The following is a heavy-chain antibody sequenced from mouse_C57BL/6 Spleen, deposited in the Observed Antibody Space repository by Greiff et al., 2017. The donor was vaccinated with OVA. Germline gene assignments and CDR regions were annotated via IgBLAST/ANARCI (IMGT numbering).Heavy chain of an antibody. V-gene: IGHV14-4*01. J-gene: IGHJ3*01. CDR3: TRTGDQAWFAY. D-gene: IGHD2-13*01. CDR1: GFNIKDDY. Sequence: EVQLQQSGAELVRPGASVKLSCTASGFNIKDDYMHWVKQRPEQGLAWIGWIDPENGDTEYASKFQGKATITADTSSNTAYLQLSSLTSEDTAVYYCTRTGDQAWFAYWGQGTLVTVSA. CDR2: IDPENGDT.